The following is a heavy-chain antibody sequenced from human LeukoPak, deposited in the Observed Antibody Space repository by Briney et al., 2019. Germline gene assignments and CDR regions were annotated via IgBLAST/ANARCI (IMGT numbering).Heavy chain of an antibody. CDR2: INPNSGGT. D-gene: IGHD6-19*01. J-gene: IGHJ4*02. Sequence: ASVKVSCKASGYTFTSYDINWVRQAPGQGLEWMGWINPNSGGTNYAQKFQGRVTMTRDTSISTAYMELSRLRSDDTAVYYCARDGGSVAVHFDYWGQGTLVTVSS. CDR3: ARDGGSVAVHFDY. CDR1: GYTFTSYD. V-gene: IGHV1-2*02.